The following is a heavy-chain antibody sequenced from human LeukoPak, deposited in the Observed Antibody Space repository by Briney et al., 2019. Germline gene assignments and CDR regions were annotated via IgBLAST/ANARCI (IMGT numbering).Heavy chain of an antibody. CDR1: GYTFTSYY. D-gene: IGHD2-2*01. J-gene: IGHJ1*01. Sequence: ASVKVSCKASGYTFTSYYMHWVRQAPGQGLEWMGIINPSGGSTSYAQKFQGRVTITTNESTSTAYMELSSLRSEDTAVYYCARGSSTSYKHWGQGTLVTVSS. CDR3: ARGSSTSYKH. CDR2: INPSGGST. V-gene: IGHV1-46*01.